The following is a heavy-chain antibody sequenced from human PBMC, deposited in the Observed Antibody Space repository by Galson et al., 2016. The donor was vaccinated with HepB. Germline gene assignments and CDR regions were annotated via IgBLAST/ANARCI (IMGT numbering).Heavy chain of an antibody. J-gene: IGHJ4*02. CDR3: TNYCGASSCCSGHVY. D-gene: IGHD2-15*01. CDR2: ISGSGGST. Sequence: SLRLSCAASGFSVSSYVMTWVRQAPGKGLEWVSAISGSGGSTYYAGSVKGRFTISTDNSKNTLYLQMNSLRTEDTALYYCTNYCGASSCCSGHVYWGQGTLVTVSS. CDR1: GFSVSSYV. V-gene: IGHV3-23*01.